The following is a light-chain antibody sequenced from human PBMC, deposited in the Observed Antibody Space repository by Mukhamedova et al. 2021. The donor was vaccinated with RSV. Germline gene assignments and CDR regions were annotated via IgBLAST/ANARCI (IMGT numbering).Light chain of an antibody. CDR3: QQYYNWPPYT. V-gene: IGKV3-15*01. CDR2: GAS. Sequence: SISNDLAWYQQKRGQAPRLLIYGASTRATGVPARFSGSGSGTEFTLTISSMRSEDFAVYYCQQYYNWPPYTFGQGTKLEI. J-gene: IGKJ2*01. CDR1: SISND.